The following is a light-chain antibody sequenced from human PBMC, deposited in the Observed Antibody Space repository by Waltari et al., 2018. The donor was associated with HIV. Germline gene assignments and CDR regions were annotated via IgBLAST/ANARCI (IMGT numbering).Light chain of an antibody. CDR3: QSYDSSLSGSV. J-gene: IGLJ3*02. CDR2: GNS. CDR1: SSNIGAGYD. V-gene: IGLV1-40*01. Sequence: QSVLTQPPSVSGAPGQRVTIPCTGRSSNIGAGYDVHWYQQLPGTAPKLLIYGNSNRPSGVPDRFSGSKSGTSASLAITGLQAEDEADYYCQSYDSSLSGSVFGGRTKLTVL.